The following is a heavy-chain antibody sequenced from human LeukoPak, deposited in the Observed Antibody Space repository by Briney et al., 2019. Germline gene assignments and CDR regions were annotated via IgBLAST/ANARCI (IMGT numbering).Heavy chain of an antibody. Sequence: SETLSLTCSVSGGFLNNQYWTWIRQPPGKGLEWIGYIYYSGSTNYNPSLKSRVTISVDTSKNQFSLKLSSVTAADTAVYYCARGGSVYCGGDCYSPWFDPWGQGTLVTVSS. J-gene: IGHJ5*02. CDR1: GGFLNNQY. CDR2: IYYSGST. D-gene: IGHD2-21*02. CDR3: ARGGSVYCGGDCYSPWFDP. V-gene: IGHV4-59*11.